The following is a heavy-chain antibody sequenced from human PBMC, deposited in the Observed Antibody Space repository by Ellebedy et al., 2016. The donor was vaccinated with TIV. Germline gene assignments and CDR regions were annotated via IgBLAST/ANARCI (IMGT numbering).Heavy chain of an antibody. J-gene: IGHJ6*02. CDR3: ARGAPTYYDFYYYYGMDV. Sequence: GESLKISCAASGFTFSSYSMNWVRQAPGKGLEWVSSISSSSSYIYYADSVKGRFTLSRDNAKNSLYLQMNSLRAEDTAVYYCARGAPTYYDFYYYYGMDVWGQGTTVTVSS. CDR1: GFTFSSYS. D-gene: IGHD3-3*01. CDR2: ISSSSSYI. V-gene: IGHV3-21*01.